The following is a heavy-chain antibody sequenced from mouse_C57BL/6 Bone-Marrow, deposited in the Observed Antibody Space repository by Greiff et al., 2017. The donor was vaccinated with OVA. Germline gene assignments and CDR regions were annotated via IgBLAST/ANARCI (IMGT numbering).Heavy chain of an antibody. CDR1: GYTFTSYW. CDR3: ARSGITTVVATD. V-gene: IGHV1-69*01. J-gene: IGHJ2*01. D-gene: IGHD1-1*01. CDR2: IDPSDSYT. Sequence: QVQLQQPGAELVMPGASVKLSCKASGYTFTSYWMPWVKQTPGQGLEWIGEIDPSDSYTNYNQKFKGKSTLTVDKSSSTAYMQLSSLTSEDSAVYYCARSGITTVVATDWGQGTTLTVSS.